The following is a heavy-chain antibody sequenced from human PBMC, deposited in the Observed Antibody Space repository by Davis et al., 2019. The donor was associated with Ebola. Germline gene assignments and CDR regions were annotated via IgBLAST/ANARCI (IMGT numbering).Heavy chain of an antibody. D-gene: IGHD6-13*01. CDR2: ISHDGNNK. Sequence: GESLKISCAASGFSFSNYGMHWVRQAPGKGLEWVAVISHDGNNKYYEDSVKGRFTISRDNSKNTLHLQMNSLRVEDTAIYYCVKDTSSIWFDVWGQGTTVTVSS. J-gene: IGHJ3*01. CDR3: VKDTSSIWFDV. V-gene: IGHV3-30*18. CDR1: GFSFSNYG.